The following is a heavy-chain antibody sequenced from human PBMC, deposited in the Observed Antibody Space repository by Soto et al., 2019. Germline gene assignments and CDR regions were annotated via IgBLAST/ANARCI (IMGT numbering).Heavy chain of an antibody. V-gene: IGHV3-23*01. D-gene: IGHD1-1*01. J-gene: IGHJ4*02. CDR1: GLTLSRHA. Sequence: PGGSLRLSCAASGLTLSRHAMTWARQAPGKGLEWVATLNPSGSNTHYADSVKGRFTISRDNSKNTLYLQMNSLRAEDTAVYYCATLQLERDYWGQGTLVTVSS. CDR3: ATLQLERDY. CDR2: LNPSGSNT.